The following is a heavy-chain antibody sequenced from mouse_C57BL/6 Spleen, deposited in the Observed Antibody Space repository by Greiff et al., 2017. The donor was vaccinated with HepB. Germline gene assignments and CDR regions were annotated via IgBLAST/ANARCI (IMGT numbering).Heavy chain of an antibody. CDR3: ARGNYYGSSFDY. V-gene: IGHV3-1*01. D-gene: IGHD1-1*01. J-gene: IGHJ2*01. Sequence: VQLKQSGPGMVKPSQSLSLTCTVTGYSITSGYDWHWIRHFPGNKLEWMGYISYSGSTNYNPSLKSRISITHDTSKNHFFLKLNSVTTEDTATYYCARGNYYGSSFDYWGQGTTLTVSS. CDR2: ISYSGST. CDR1: GYSITSGYD.